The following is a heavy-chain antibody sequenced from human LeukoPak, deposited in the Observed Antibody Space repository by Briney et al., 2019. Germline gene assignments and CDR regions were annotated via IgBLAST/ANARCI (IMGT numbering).Heavy chain of an antibody. D-gene: IGHD3-10*01. CDR1: GFTFSSYA. J-gene: IGHJ5*02. V-gene: IGHV3-23*01. Sequence: GGSLRLSCAASGFTFSSYAMSWVRQAPGKGLEWVSAISGSGGSTYYADSVKGRFTISRDNSKNTLYLQMNRLRAEDTAVYYCAKDMRGSGFNWFDPWGQGTLVTVSS. CDR3: AKDMRGSGFNWFDP. CDR2: ISGSGGST.